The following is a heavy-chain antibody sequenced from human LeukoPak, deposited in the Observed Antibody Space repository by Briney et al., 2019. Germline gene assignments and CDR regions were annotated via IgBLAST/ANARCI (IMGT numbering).Heavy chain of an antibody. V-gene: IGHV1-8*01. CDR3: ARASPMIVVPGDY. CDR1: GYTFTSYD. J-gene: IGHJ4*02. D-gene: IGHD3-22*01. CDR2: MNPNSGNT. Sequence: ASVKVSCKASGYTFTSYDINWVRQATGQGLEWMGWMNPNSGNTGYAQKFQGRVTMTRNTSISTAYMEPSSLRSEDTAVYYCARASPMIVVPGDYWGQGTLVTVSS.